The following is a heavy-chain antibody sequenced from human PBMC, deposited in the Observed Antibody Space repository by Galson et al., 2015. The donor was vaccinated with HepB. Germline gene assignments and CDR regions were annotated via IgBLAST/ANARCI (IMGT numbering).Heavy chain of an antibody. V-gene: IGHV3-30*18. Sequence: SLRLSCAASGFTFSSYGMHWVRQAPGKGLEWVAVISYDGSNKYYADSVKGRFTISRDNSKNTLYLQMNSLRAEDTAVYYCAKDNGGSYLFDYWGQGTLVTVSS. D-gene: IGHD1-26*01. J-gene: IGHJ4*02. CDR3: AKDNGGSYLFDY. CDR1: GFTFSSYG. CDR2: ISYDGSNK.